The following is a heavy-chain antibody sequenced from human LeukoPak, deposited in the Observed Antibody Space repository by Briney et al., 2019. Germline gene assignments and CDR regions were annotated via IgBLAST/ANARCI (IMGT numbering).Heavy chain of an antibody. CDR3: AKDNLAVAGTFDY. J-gene: IGHJ4*02. CDR1: GFTFDDYA. V-gene: IGHV3-9*01. Sequence: GGSLRLSCAASGFTFDDYAMHWVRQAPGKGLEWVSGTSWNSGSIGYADSVKGRFTISRDNAKNSLYLQMNSLRAEDTALYYCAKDNLAVAGTFDYWGQGTLVTVSS. CDR2: TSWNSGSI. D-gene: IGHD6-19*01.